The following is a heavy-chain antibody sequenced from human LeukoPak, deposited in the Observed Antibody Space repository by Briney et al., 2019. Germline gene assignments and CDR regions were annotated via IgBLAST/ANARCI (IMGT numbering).Heavy chain of an antibody. CDR2: IKSKTDGGTT. CDR1: GFTFSNAW. Sequence: GGSLRLSCAASGFTFSNAWMSWVRQAPGKGLEWVGRIKSKTDGGTTDYAAPVKGRFTISRDDSKNTLYLQMNSLKTEDTAVHYCTTESAVAGSGASDWFDPWGQGTLVTVSS. J-gene: IGHJ5*02. V-gene: IGHV3-15*01. CDR3: TTESAVAGSGASDWFDP. D-gene: IGHD6-19*01.